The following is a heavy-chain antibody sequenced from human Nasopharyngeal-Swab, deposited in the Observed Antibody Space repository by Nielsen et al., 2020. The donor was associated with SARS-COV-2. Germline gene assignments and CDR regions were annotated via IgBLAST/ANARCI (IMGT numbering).Heavy chain of an antibody. D-gene: IGHD5-12*01. CDR1: GGSIGGDNYY. J-gene: IGHJ6*02. Sequence: SETLSLTCNVSGGSIGGDNYYWGWIRQPPGKGLEWIGYIYYTGDTYYNPSLKSRLTMSVDTSKTQFSLRLSSVTAADTAIYYCARRGGFSGSYGMDVWGQGTTVTVSS. V-gene: IGHV4-39*01. CDR3: ARRGGFSGSYGMDV. CDR2: IYYTGDT.